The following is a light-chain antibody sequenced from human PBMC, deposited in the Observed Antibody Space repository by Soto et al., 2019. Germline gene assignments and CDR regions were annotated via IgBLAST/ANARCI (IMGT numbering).Light chain of an antibody. V-gene: IGKV1-39*01. CDR2: AAS. CDR1: QSISSY. CDR3: QQSYSTPWT. J-gene: IGKJ1*01. Sequence: DIQMTQSPSSLSASVGDRVTLTCRASQSISSYLNWYQQKPEKAPKLLIYAASIMQSGVPSRFSSSGSGIDFTLTISSLQPEDFATYYCQQSYSTPWTFGQGTKVEIK.